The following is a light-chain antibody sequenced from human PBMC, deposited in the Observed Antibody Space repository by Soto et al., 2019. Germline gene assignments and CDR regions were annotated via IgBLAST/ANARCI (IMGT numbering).Light chain of an antibody. J-gene: IGKJ5*01. CDR2: AAS. Sequence: EIVLTQSPGTLDLSPGERANLSRSASQSVSSSHLAWYQHKPGQAPRLLIYAASSRATGSPARFSGGGSGTDFTLTISRLEPEDFAVYYCQQYGYSPIPFGHWPRLELK. V-gene: IGKV3-20*01. CDR1: QSVSSSH. CDR3: QQYGYSPIP.